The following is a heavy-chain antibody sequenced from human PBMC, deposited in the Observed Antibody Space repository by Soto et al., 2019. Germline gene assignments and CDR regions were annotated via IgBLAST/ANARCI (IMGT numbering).Heavy chain of an antibody. D-gene: IGHD3-22*01. Sequence: QVQLVQSGPDVKKPGASVKVSCKASGYTFTSYDINWVRQASGQGLEWMAWMNPNSGNTGYAQKFQGRVTLTRDTSTNTAYMELNSLSADDTAVYYCARGPYYDSSGYHVAVDYWGQGTLVTVSS. V-gene: IGHV1-8*01. CDR3: ARGPYYDSSGYHVAVDY. CDR2: MNPNSGNT. CDR1: GYTFTSYD. J-gene: IGHJ4*02.